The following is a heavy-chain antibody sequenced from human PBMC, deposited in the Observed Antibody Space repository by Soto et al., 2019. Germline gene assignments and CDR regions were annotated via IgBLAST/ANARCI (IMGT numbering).Heavy chain of an antibody. Sequence: ASVKVSCKASGYTFTSYGISWVRQAPGQGLEWMGWISAYNGNTNYAQKLQGRVTMTTDTSTSTAYMELRSLRSDDTAVYYCAGENPSQQLAPGTHDAFDIWGQGTMVTV. D-gene: IGHD6-13*01. J-gene: IGHJ3*02. CDR1: GYTFTSYG. CDR2: ISAYNGNT. CDR3: AGENPSQQLAPGTHDAFDI. V-gene: IGHV1-18*01.